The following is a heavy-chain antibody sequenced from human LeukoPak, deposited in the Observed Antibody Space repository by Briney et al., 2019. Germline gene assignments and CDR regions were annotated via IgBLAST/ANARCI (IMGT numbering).Heavy chain of an antibody. CDR1: GYTFTSYA. Sequence: EASVKVSCKASGYTFTSYAMHWVRQAPGQRLEWMGWINAGNGNTKYSQKFQGRVTIIRDTSASTAYMELSSLRSEDTAVYYCARRGSWGEPRPFDYWGQGSLVTVSS. CDR3: ARRGSWGEPRPFDY. J-gene: IGHJ4*02. D-gene: IGHD3-16*01. V-gene: IGHV1-3*01. CDR2: INAGNGNT.